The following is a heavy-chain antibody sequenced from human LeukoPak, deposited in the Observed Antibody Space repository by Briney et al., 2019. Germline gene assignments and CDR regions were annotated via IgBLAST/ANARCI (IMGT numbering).Heavy chain of an antibody. J-gene: IGHJ4*02. D-gene: IGHD2-2*01. CDR1: GFTVSSNY. Sequence: GGSLRLSCAASGFTVSSNYMGWVRQAPGKGLEWVSVIYSGGSTYYADSVKGRFTISRDNSKNTLYLQMNSLRAEDTAVYYCARGAKYCSSTSCLSYYDYWGQGTLVTVSS. CDR3: ARGAKYCSSTSCLSYYDY. CDR2: IYSGGST. V-gene: IGHV3-53*01.